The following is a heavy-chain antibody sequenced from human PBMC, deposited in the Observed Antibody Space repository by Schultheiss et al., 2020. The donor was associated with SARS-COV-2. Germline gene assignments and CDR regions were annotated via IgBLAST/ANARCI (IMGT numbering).Heavy chain of an antibody. J-gene: IGHJ6*02. V-gene: IGHV4-34*01. CDR2: INHSGST. CDR1: GGSFSGYY. CDR3: ARGQTVVTLSSYYYYGMDV. Sequence: SETLSLTCAVYGGSFSGYYWSWIRQPPGKGLEWIGEINHSGSTNYNPSLKSRVTISVDTSKRQLSLKLNSVTAADTAVYYCARGQTVVTLSSYYYYGMDVWGPGTTVTVSS. D-gene: IGHD4-23*01.